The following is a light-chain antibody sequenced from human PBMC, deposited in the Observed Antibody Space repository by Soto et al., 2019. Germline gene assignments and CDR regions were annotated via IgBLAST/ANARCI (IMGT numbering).Light chain of an antibody. V-gene: IGKV1-27*01. Sequence: DIQVTQSPSSLSASPGDRITITCRASQDIKKFLAWYQQKPGKVPHLLIYAASTLRPGVPSRFSGNAPGTDFTLTIASLQPEDVATYYCQKYDRAPAAFGQGTKVDVK. J-gene: IGKJ1*01. CDR2: AAS. CDR3: QKYDRAPAA. CDR1: QDIKKF.